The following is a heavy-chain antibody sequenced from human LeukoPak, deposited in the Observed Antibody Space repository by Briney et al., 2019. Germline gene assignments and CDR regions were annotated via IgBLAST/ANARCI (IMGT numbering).Heavy chain of an antibody. Sequence: SQTLSLTCTVSGGSISSGGYYWSWIRQHPGKGLEWIGYIYYSGSTYYNPSLKSRVTLSVDTSKNQFSLKLSSVTAADTAVYYCARDGPLGYCSGGSCHGAFDIWGQGTMVTVSS. J-gene: IGHJ3*02. CDR1: GGSISSGGYY. CDR2: IYYSGST. CDR3: ARDGPLGYCSGGSCHGAFDI. V-gene: IGHV4-31*03. D-gene: IGHD2-15*01.